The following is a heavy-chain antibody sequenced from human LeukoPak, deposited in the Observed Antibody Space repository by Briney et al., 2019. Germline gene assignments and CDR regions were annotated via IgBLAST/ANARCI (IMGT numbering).Heavy chain of an antibody. V-gene: IGHV3-30*02. CDR1: GFTFNKYG. Sequence: GGSLRLSCAASGFTFNKYGMHWVRQAPGKGLEWVAFIRYDGDNKYYADSVKGRFTISRDNSKNTLYLQMNSLRAEDTAVYYCAKSFGVYSSSSAFDCWGQGTLVTVSS. CDR2: IRYDGDNK. D-gene: IGHD6-6*01. CDR3: AKSFGVYSSSSAFDC. J-gene: IGHJ4*02.